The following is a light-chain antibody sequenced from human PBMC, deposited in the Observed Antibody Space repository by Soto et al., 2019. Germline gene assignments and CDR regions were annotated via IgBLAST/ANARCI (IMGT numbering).Light chain of an antibody. V-gene: IGLV1-40*01. CDR3: QSYDSTLRVL. Sequence: QSVLTQPPSVSGAPGQRVTISCTGSSSNIGAGYDVHWYQQLPGTAPKLLIYGNSNRPSGVPDQFSGSKSGTSASLVITGLQAEDEADYYCQSYDSTLRVLFGGGTKVTVL. J-gene: IGLJ2*01. CDR1: SSNIGAGYD. CDR2: GNS.